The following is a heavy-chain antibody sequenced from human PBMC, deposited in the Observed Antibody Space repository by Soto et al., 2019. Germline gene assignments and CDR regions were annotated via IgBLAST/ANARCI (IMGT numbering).Heavy chain of an antibody. CDR1: GYTFPNYG. Sequence: SVTVSLMASGYTFPNYGISWVRPAPGQGLEWMGWISVYNGNTNYAQKLQGRVTMTTEKSTSTAYMELRSLRSDDTAVYYCARDNEDDYGDYLYWGQGTLVTVSS. V-gene: IGHV1-18*01. J-gene: IGHJ4*02. CDR3: ARDNEDDYGDYLY. D-gene: IGHD4-17*01. CDR2: ISVYNGNT.